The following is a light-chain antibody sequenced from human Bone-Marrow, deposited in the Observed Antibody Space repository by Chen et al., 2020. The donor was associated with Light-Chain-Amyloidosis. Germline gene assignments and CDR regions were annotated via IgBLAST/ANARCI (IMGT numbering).Light chain of an antibody. J-gene: IGKJ4*01. CDR2: GSC. CDR1: QTICSNY. Sequence: IVLTQSPGTLALSPGEGANLSCRASQTICSNYLTWYQQKFGQAPRLLIYGSCSRATAIPDRFTGNGSRTDFTRAINRLEPEDYAMYACQQYGTTPHAFGGGTDVEIK. V-gene: IGKV3-20*01. CDR3: QQYGTTPHA.